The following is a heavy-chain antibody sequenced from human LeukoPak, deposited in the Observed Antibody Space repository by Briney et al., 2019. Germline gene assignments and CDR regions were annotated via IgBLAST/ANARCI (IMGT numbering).Heavy chain of an antibody. V-gene: IGHV4-59*01. D-gene: IGHD3-22*01. CDR2: IYYSGST. Sequence: PSETLSLTCTVSGGSISSYYWSWIRQPPGKGLEWIGYIYYSGSTNYNPSLKSRVTISVDTSKNQFSLKLSSVTAADTAVYYCAREGRADSSGYQIDYWGQGTLVTVSS. CDR1: GGSISSYY. J-gene: IGHJ4*02. CDR3: AREGRADSSGYQIDY.